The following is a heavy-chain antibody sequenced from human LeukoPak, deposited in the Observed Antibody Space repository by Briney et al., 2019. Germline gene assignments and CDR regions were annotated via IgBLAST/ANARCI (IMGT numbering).Heavy chain of an antibody. Sequence: PGGSLRLSCAASGFPFSGYWMDWVRQAPGKGREWVANINQDGSTQYYAASVKGRFTISRDNAKSSLYLQMNLLRAEDTAVYYCSRSLDYLGQGALVTVSS. CDR2: INQDGSTQ. V-gene: IGHV3-7*01. J-gene: IGHJ4*02. CDR1: GFPFSGYW. CDR3: SRSLDY.